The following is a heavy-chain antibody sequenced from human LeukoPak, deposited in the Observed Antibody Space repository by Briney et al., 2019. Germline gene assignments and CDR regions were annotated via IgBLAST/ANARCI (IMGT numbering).Heavy chain of an antibody. CDR2: ISSRSSYI. V-gene: IGHV3-21*01. CDR3: ARELVGASLAY. Sequence: GGSLRLSCAASGFTFSSYSMNWVRQAPGKGLEGVSSISSRSSYIYYADSVKGRFPISRDHAKNSLYLQMNSLRAEDTAVYYCARELVGASLAYWGQGTLVTVSS. J-gene: IGHJ4*02. CDR1: GFTFSSYS. D-gene: IGHD1-26*01.